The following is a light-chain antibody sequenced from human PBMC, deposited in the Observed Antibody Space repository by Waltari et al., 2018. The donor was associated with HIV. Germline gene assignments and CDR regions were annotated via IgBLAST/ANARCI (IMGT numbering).Light chain of an antibody. Sequence: QSALTQPAPVSGSPGQSITISCTDTSSPDCTYNPASWYQHYPGNAPKLIIYDVFKRPSGVSNRFSGSKSGNTASLTISGLQAEDEADYHCCSYIGSNNLVFAGGTKVTV. V-gene: IGLV2-23*02. J-gene: IGLJ2*01. CDR2: DVF. CDR3: CSYIGSNNLV. CDR1: SSPDCTYNP.